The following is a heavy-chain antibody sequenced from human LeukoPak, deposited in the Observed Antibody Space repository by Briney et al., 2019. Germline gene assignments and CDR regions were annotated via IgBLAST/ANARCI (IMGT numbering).Heavy chain of an antibody. J-gene: IGHJ6*03. CDR2: IFYSGTT. D-gene: IGHD3-3*01. CDR3: ARVGVENTRFYESYYYYYYMDV. CDR1: GGSISTSNYY. Sequence: SETLSLTCTVSGGSISTSNYYWGWVRQPPGKGLEWIGNIFYSGTTYSSPSLKSRVTISLDTSRNQFSLKLNSVTAADTAVYYCARVGVENTRFYESYYYYYYMDVWGKGTTVTVSS. V-gene: IGHV4-39*07.